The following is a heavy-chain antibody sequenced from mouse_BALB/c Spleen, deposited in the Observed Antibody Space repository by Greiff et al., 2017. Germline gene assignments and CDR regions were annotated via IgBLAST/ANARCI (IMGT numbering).Heavy chain of an antibody. CDR1: GYSITSGYY. J-gene: IGHJ2*01. CDR2: ISYDGSN. Sequence: EVKLMESGPGLVKPSQSLSLTCSVTGYSITSGYYWNWIRQFPGNKLEWMGYISYDGSNNYNPSLKNRISITRDTSKNQFFLKLNSVTTEDTATYYCARVITTVVFDYWGQGTTLTVSS. D-gene: IGHD1-1*01. V-gene: IGHV3-6*02. CDR3: ARVITTVVFDY.